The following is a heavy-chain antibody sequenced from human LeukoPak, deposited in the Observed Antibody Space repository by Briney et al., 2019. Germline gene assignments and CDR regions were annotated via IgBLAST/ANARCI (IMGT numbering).Heavy chain of an antibody. CDR3: ARPYSSSWYRHWYFDL. J-gene: IGHJ2*01. D-gene: IGHD6-13*01. CDR1: GGSFSGYY. V-gene: IGHV4-34*01. CDR2: INHSGST. Sequence: PSETPSLTCAVYGGSFSGYYWSWIRQPPGKGLEWIGEINHSGSTNYDPSLKSRVTISVDTSKNQFSLKLSSVTAADTAVYYCARPYSSSWYRHWYFDLWGRGTLVTVSS.